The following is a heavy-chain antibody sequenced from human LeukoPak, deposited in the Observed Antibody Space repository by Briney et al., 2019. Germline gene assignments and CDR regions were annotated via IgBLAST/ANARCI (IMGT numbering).Heavy chain of an antibody. CDR3: ARDYQGGYFDS. Sequence: SETLSLTCTVSGGXISSYYCSWIRQPPGKRLEWIGYIHSSGSTKYNPSLESRVTISVDTSKNQFSLRLSSVTAADTALYYCARDYQGGYFDSWCQGTLVTVSS. V-gene: IGHV4-59*01. CDR1: GGXISSYY. D-gene: IGHD2-15*01. J-gene: IGHJ4*02. CDR2: IHSSGST.